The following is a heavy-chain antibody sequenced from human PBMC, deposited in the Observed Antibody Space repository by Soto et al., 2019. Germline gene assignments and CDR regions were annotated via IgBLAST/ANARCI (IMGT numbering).Heavy chain of an antibody. CDR1: GFTFSSYA. CDR3: ATDLVPQRQY. V-gene: IGHV3-23*01. J-gene: IGHJ4*02. CDR2: ISGSGGST. Sequence: VGSLRLSCAAAGFTFSSYAMSWFRQAPGKGLEWVSAISGSGGSTYYADSVKGRFTISRDNSKNTLYLQMNSLRAEDTAVYYCATDLVPQRQYWGQGTLVTVSS. D-gene: IGHD3-10*01.